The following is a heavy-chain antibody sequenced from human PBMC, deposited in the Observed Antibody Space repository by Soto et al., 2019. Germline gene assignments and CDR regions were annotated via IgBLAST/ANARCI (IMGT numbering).Heavy chain of an antibody. CDR3: AKGYCGSTSCYYFDY. CDR1: GFTFSSYA. CDR2: VSGGGTNT. J-gene: IGHJ4*02. V-gene: IGHV3-23*01. D-gene: IGHD2-2*01. Sequence: EVQLSVSGGGLEQPGGSLRLSCAASGFTFSSYAMNWVRQAPGKGLEWVSTVSGGGTNTNYADSVKGRFTISRDNSKNTLFLQMASLRAEDSAVYYCAKGYCGSTSCYYFDYWGQGTLVTVSS.